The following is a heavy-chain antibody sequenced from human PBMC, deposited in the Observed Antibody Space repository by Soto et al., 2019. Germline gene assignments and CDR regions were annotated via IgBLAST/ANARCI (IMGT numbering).Heavy chain of an antibody. Sequence: QVQLQQWGAGLLKPSETLSLTCAVYGGSFSGYYWSWIRQPPGKGLEWIGEINHSVSTNYNPSLKSRVTISVDTSKNQFSLKLSSVTAADTAVYYCARCLGYSDAFDIWGQGTMVTVSS. CDR1: GGSFSGYY. CDR2: INHSVST. V-gene: IGHV4-34*01. D-gene: IGHD2-15*01. J-gene: IGHJ3*02. CDR3: ARCLGYSDAFDI.